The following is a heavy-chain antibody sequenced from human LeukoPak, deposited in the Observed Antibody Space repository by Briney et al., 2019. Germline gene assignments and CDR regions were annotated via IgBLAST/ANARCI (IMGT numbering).Heavy chain of an antibody. CDR2: VYYSGTT. CDR1: GGSISLSYYY. Sequence: PSETLSLTCSVSGGSISLSYYYWGWIRQPPGKALEWIGSVYYSGTTSYNPSLKSRVTMSVDTSKNQFSLKLSSVTAADTAVHYCARDSLLVVAMPKPFDYWGQGTLVTVSS. CDR3: ARDSLLVVAMPKPFDY. V-gene: IGHV4-39*07. D-gene: IGHD3-22*01. J-gene: IGHJ4*02.